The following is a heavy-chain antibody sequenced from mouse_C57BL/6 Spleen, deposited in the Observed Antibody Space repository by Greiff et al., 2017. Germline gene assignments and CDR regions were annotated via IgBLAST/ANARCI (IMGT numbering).Heavy chain of an antibody. Sequence: VKLVESGAELARPGASVKLSCKASGYTFTSYGISWVKQTTGQGLEWIGAICPRSGNTYYTEKFKGQATLTADKSCSTEYMELRVLTCEDSAVYFCARPRFIATVVAHWYFDVWGTGTTVTVSS. J-gene: IGHJ1*03. CDR1: GYTFTSYG. CDR3: ARPRFIATVVAHWYFDV. V-gene: IGHV1-81*01. CDR2: ICPRSGNT. D-gene: IGHD1-1*01.